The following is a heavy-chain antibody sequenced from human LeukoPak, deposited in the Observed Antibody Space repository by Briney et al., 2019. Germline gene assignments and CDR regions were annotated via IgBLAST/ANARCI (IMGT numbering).Heavy chain of an antibody. CDR2: ISYDGSNK. J-gene: IGHJ4*02. CDR1: GFTFSSYG. CDR3: AKDLPPQGSGYYPHY. Sequence: PGGSLRLSCAASGFTFSSYGMHWVRQAPGKGLEWVAVISYDGSNKYYADSVKGRFTISRDNPKNTLYLQMNSLRAEDTAVYYCAKDLPPQGSGYYPHYWGQGTLVTVSS. V-gene: IGHV3-30*18. D-gene: IGHD3-22*01.